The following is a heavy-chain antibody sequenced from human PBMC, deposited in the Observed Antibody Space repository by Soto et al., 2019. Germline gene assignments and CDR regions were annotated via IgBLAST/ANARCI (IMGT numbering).Heavy chain of an antibody. V-gene: IGHV3-23*01. CDR2: ISGSGGST. J-gene: IGHJ6*03. Sequence: PGGSLRLSCAASGFTFSSYAMSWVRQAPGKGLEWVSAISGSGGSTYYADSVKGRFTISRDNSKNTLYLQMNSLRAEDTAVYYCAKDWGFTMVRGVKYYYYMDVWGKGTTVTVSS. CDR1: GFTFSSYA. D-gene: IGHD3-10*01. CDR3: AKDWGFTMVRGVKYYYYMDV.